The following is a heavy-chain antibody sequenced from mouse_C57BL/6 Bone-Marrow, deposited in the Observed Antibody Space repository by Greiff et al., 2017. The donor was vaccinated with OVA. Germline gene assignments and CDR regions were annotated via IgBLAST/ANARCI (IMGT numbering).Heavy chain of an antibody. D-gene: IGHD2-4*01. V-gene: IGHV1-39*01. J-gene: IGHJ2*01. CDR2: INPNYGTT. Sequence: EVQLVESGPELVKPGASVKISCKASGYSFTDYNMNWVKQSHGKSLEWIGEINPNYGTTSYNQKFKGKATLTVDQSSSTAYMQLNSLTSEDSAFNYCAISGVYYYYYCDVDYWGQGTTLTVSS. CDR3: AISGVYYYYYCDVDY. CDR1: GYSFTDYN.